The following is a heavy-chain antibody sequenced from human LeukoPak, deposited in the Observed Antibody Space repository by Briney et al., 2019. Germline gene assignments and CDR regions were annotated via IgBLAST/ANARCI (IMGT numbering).Heavy chain of an antibody. J-gene: IGHJ4*02. CDR1: GASISSSSSY. D-gene: IGHD6-13*01. CDR2: IYYTGST. Sequence: PSETLSLTCTVSGASISSSSSYWGWVRQPPGKGLEWTGFIYYTGSTYYNPSLKSRVTMSLDTSKSQFSLRVTSVTAADTAVYYCARGEATDGTWAPFDYWGQGMLVTVSS. V-gene: IGHV4-39*07. CDR3: ARGEATDGTWAPFDY.